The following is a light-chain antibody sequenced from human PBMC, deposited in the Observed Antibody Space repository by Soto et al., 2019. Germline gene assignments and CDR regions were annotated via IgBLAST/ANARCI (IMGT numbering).Light chain of an antibody. CDR2: GAS. V-gene: IGKV1-39*02. CDR3: KYYDSFRK. CDR1: QSISTY. J-gene: IGKJ1*01. Sequence: DIQMTQSPSSLSASLGYRVTVTWRASQSISTYVNWYQQKPGKAPKLLVYGASRLQSGVPSRFSGSGSGTDFTLTISSLQPEDFAVYFCKYYDSFRKFGQGTKVDIK.